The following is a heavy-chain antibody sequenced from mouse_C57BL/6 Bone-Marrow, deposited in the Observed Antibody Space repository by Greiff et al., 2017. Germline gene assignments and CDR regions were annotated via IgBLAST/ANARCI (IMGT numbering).Heavy chain of an antibody. D-gene: IGHD2-4*01. J-gene: IGHJ4*01. CDR3: ARHDYDGYAMDY. V-gene: IGHV5-12*01. CDR1: GFTFSDYY. CDR2: ISNGGGST. Sequence: DVMLVESGGGLVQPGGSLKLSCAASGFTFSDYYMYWVRQTPEKRLEWVAYISNGGGSTYYPDTVKGRFTISRDNAKNTLYLQMSRLKSEDTAMYYCARHDYDGYAMDYWGQGTSVTVSS.